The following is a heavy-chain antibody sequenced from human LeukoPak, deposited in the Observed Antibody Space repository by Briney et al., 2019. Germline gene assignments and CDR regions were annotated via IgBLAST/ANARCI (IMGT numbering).Heavy chain of an antibody. Sequence: GGSLRLSCAASGFTFSSYAMSWIRQAPGKGLEWVSYISSSGSTIYYADSVKGRFTISRDNSRNFIYLQLNSLRAEDTAIYYCARDEKDGPLWYWGQGILVFVSS. CDR2: ISSSGSTI. J-gene: IGHJ4*02. CDR3: ARDEKDGPLWY. V-gene: IGHV3-11*04. D-gene: IGHD2-15*01. CDR1: GFTFSSYA.